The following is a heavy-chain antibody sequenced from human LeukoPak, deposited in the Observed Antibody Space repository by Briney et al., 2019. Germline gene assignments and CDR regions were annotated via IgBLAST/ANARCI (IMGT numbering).Heavy chain of an antibody. J-gene: IGHJ4*02. D-gene: IGHD3-22*01. CDR1: GFTVSSNY. CDR3: ASINYYDSSGDDY. Sequence: GGSLRLSCAASGFTVSSNYMSWVRQAPGKGLEWVSVIYSGGSTYYADSVKGRFTISRDNSKNTLYLQMNSLRAEDTAMYYCASINYYDSSGDDYWGQGTLVTVSS. V-gene: IGHV3-53*01. CDR2: IYSGGST.